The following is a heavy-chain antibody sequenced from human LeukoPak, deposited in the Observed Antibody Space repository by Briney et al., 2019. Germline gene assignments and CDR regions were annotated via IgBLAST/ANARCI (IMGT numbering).Heavy chain of an antibody. CDR2: INPNSGGT. J-gene: IGHJ4*02. V-gene: IGHV1-2*02. Sequence: ASVKVSCKASGYTFTGYYMHWVRPAPGQGLEWMGWINPNSGGTNYAQKFQGRVTMTRDTSISTAYMELSRLRSDDTAVYYCARGETAMVTFTEEQTDYWGQGTLVTVSS. CDR1: GYTFTGYY. CDR3: ARGETAMVTFTEEQTDY. D-gene: IGHD5-18*01.